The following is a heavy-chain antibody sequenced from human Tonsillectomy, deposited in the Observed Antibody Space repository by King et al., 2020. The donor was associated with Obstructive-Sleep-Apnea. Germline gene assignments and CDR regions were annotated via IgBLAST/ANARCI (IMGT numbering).Heavy chain of an antibody. D-gene: IGHD3-3*01. CDR2: INHSGST. CDR3: ARGREYYDFWSGYYTGSRRDYYGMDV. V-gene: IGHV4-34*01. CDR1: GGSFSGYY. Sequence: VQLQQWGAGLLKPSETLSLTCAVYGGSFSGYYWSWIRQPPGKGLEWIGEINHSGSTNYNASLKSRVTISVDTSKNQFSLKLSSVTAADTAVYYCARGREYYDFWSGYYTGSRRDYYGMDVWGQGTTVTVSS. J-gene: IGHJ6*02.